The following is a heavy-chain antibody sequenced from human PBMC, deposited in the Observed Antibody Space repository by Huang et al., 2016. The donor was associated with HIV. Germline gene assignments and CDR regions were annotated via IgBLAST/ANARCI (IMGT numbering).Heavy chain of an antibody. CDR2: SSAYNGNT. J-gene: IGHJ6*02. CDR3: ARDRRPPHYYGMDV. V-gene: IGHV1-18*04. Sequence: QVQLVQSGAEVKKPGASVKVSCKASGYTFTSYGISWVRQAPGQGLEWMGWSSAYNGNTNYAQKVQGRITMTTDTSTSTAYMELRSLGSDDTAVYYCARDRRPPHYYGMDVWGQGTTVTVSS. CDR1: GYTFTSYG.